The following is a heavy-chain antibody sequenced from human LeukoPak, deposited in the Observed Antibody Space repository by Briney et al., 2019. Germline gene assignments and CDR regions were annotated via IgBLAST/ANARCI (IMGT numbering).Heavy chain of an antibody. D-gene: IGHD3-10*01. CDR2: VHLDGRT. V-gene: IGHV4-4*02. Sequence: SGTLSLTCGVSGGSVINTNWWTWVRQPPGKGLEWIGEVHLDGRTNYNPSLESRLTMSVDVSENQVSLKLTSVTAADTAVYYCARGYGSGSYFYYWGQGTLVTVSS. CDR3: ARGYGSGSYFYY. J-gene: IGHJ4*02. CDR1: GGSVINTNW.